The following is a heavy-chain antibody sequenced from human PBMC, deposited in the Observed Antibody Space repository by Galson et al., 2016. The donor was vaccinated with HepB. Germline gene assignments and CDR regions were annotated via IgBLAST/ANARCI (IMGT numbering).Heavy chain of an antibody. J-gene: IGHJ4*02. D-gene: IGHD5-18*01. CDR3: AKDRADTAMANFDY. CDR2: ISYDGSNK. V-gene: IGHV3-30*18. Sequence: SLRLSCAASGFTFSSYGMHWVRQAPGKGLEWVAVISYDGSNKYYADSVKGRSTISRDNSKNTLCLQMNSLRAEDTAVYYCAKDRADTAMANFDYWGQGTLVTVSS. CDR1: GFTFSSYG.